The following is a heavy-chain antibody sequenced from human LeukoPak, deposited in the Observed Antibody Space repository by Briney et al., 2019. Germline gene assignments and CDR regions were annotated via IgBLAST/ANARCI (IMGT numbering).Heavy chain of an antibody. Sequence: SETLSLTCAVSGYSISSGYYWGWIRQPPGKGLEWIGSIYHSGSTYYNPSLKSRVTISVDTSKNQFSLKLGSVTAADTAVYYCALMYYYDSSGYYPEYFQHWGQGTLVTVSS. J-gene: IGHJ1*01. CDR1: GYSISSGYY. V-gene: IGHV4-38-2*01. D-gene: IGHD3-22*01. CDR2: IYHSGST. CDR3: ALMYYYDSSGYYPEYFQH.